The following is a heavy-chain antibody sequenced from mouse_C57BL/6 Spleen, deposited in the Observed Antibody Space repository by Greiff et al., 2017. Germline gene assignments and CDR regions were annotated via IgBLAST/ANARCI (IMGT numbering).Heavy chain of an antibody. J-gene: IGHJ4*01. Sequence: EVKVEESGEGLVKPGGSLKLSCAASGFTFSSYAMSWVRQTPEKRLEWVAYISSGGDYIYYADTVKGRFTISRDNARNTLYLQMSSLKSEGTAMYYCTRERDYGDYYAMDYWGQGTSVTVSS. CDR1: GFTFSSYA. D-gene: IGHD2-4*01. CDR3: TRERDYGDYYAMDY. V-gene: IGHV5-9-1*02. CDR2: ISSGGDYI.